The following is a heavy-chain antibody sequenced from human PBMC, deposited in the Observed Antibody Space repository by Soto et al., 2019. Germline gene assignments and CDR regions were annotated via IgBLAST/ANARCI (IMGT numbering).Heavy chain of an antibody. CDR2: ISGSGGST. V-gene: IGHV3-23*01. CDR1: GFTFSSYA. CDR3: AKALGGGSSKDY. Sequence: QPGGSLRLSCAASGFTFSSYAMSWVRPAPGKGLEWVSAISGSGGSTYYADSVKGRFTISRDNSKNTLYLQMNSLRAEDTAVYYCAKALGGGSSKDYWGQGTLVTVSS. D-gene: IGHD3-16*01. J-gene: IGHJ4*02.